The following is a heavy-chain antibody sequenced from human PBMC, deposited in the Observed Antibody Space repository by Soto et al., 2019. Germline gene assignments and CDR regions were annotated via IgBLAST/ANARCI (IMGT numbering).Heavy chain of an antibody. CDR2: IYYSGST. D-gene: IGHD5-18*01. J-gene: IGHJ6*02. Sequence: SETLSLTCTVSGGSISSGGYYWSWIRQHPGKGLEWIGYIYYSGSTYYNPSLKSRVTISVDTSKNQFSLKLSSVTAADTAVYYCAREGGVDTAMAEIRRPMDVWGQGTTVTAP. CDR3: AREGGVDTAMAEIRRPMDV. CDR1: GGSISSGGYY. V-gene: IGHV4-31*03.